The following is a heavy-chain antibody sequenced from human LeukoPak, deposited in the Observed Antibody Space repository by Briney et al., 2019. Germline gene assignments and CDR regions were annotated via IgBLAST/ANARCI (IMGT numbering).Heavy chain of an antibody. CDR2: INPSGGST. CDR1: GYTFIRYY. J-gene: IGHJ4*02. Sequence: ASVKVSCKASGYTFIRYYMHWVRQAPGQGLEWMGIINPSGGSTSYAQEFQGRVTMTRDTSTSTVYMELNSLRSEDTAVYSCARSRAYYYDSSGYYPFDYWGQGTLVTVSS. V-gene: IGHV1-46*01. D-gene: IGHD3-22*01. CDR3: ARSRAYYYDSSGYYPFDY.